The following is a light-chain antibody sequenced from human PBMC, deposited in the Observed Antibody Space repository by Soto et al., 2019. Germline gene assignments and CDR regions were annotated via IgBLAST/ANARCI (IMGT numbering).Light chain of an antibody. CDR2: AAS. V-gene: IGKV1-27*01. CDR1: HDIRDF. Sequence: DIQVTQSPSSLSASLGDSVSIXXRASHDIRDFLAWYQQRPGQVPKXLIYAASVLQSGVPSRFRGSGFGTEFTLTISGLQPEDVATYYCQKYYSPPLTFGGGTKVDIK. J-gene: IGKJ4*01. CDR3: QKYYSPPLT.